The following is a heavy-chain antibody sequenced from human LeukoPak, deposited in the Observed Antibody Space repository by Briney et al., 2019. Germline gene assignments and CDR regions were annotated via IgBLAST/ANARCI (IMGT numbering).Heavy chain of an antibody. D-gene: IGHD4-17*01. CDR2: IYYSGST. Sequence: PSETLSLTCTVSGGSISSSSYYWGWIRQPPGKGLEWIGSIYYSGSTYYNPSLKSRVTISVDTSKNQFSLKLSSVTAADTAVYYCARDRDYGDLYYFDYWGQGTLVTVSS. CDR1: GGSISSSSYY. J-gene: IGHJ4*02. V-gene: IGHV4-39*02. CDR3: ARDRDYGDLYYFDY.